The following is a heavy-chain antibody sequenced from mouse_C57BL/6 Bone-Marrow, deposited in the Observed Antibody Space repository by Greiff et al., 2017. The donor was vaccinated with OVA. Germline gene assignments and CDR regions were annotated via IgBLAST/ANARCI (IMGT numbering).Heavy chain of an antibody. CDR2: NSPSTGGT. CDR3: AIDGNCWYVGV. J-gene: IGHJ1*03. V-gene: IGHV1-42*01. CDR1: GYSFTGYY. D-gene: IGHD4-1*01. Sequence: EVQLQQSGPELVKPGASVKISCKASGYSFTGYYMNWVKQRPEKSLEWIGENSPSTGGTNYNQKFKAKATLTVDKSSSTAYMKLKSLTSEDSAVYYCAIDGNCWYVGVWGTVTTVTVSS.